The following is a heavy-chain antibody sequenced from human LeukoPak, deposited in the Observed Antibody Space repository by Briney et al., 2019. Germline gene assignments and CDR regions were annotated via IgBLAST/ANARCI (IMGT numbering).Heavy chain of an antibody. CDR1: GGSISSYY. CDR2: IYTSGST. J-gene: IGHJ4*02. D-gene: IGHD6-19*01. Sequence: SETLSLTCTVSGGSISSYYRSWIRQPAGKGLGWIGRIYTSGSTNYNPSLKSRVTMSVDTSKNQFSLKLSSVTAADTAVYYCARGGSSGWYPYYFDYWGQGTLVTVSS. V-gene: IGHV4-4*07. CDR3: ARGGSSGWYPYYFDY.